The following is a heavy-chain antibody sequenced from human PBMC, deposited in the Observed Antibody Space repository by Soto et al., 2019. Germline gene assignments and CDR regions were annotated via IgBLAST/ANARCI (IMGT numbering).Heavy chain of an antibody. CDR1: GFSLSTSGVG. CDR3: AHRRLPWVTIFGVVITAPGYYFDY. D-gene: IGHD3-3*01. V-gene: IGHV2-5*01. J-gene: IGHJ4*02. Sequence: SGPTLLNPTQTLTLTCTFSGFSLSTSGVGVGWIRQPPGKALEWLALIYWNDDKRYSPSLKSRLTITKDTSKNQVVLTMTNMDPVDTATYYCAHRRLPWVTIFGVVITAPGYYFDYWGQGTLVTVSS. CDR2: IYWNDDK.